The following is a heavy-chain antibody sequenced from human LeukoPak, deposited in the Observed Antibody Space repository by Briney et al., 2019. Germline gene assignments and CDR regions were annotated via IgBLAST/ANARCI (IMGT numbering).Heavy chain of an antibody. CDR2: IGTDGSYI. CDR1: GFTFSSHE. CDR3: ARKMKTGDRVGTFDI. D-gene: IGHD1-1*01. J-gene: IGHJ3*02. Sequence: PGGSLRLSCAASGFTFSSHEMIWVRQAPMKGLEWVSSIGTDGSYIYYADSVQGRFTISRDNAENSLYLQMNSLTAEDTAVYYCARKMKTGDRVGTFDIWGQGTMVTVSS. V-gene: IGHV3-21*01.